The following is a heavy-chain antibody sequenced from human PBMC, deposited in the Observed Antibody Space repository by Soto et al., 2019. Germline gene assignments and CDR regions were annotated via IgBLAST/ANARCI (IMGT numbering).Heavy chain of an antibody. J-gene: IGHJ5*02. D-gene: IGHD5-18*01. Sequence: PSETLSLTCTVSGGSMRCYCWTWIRQPPGKGLEWIGYIYYTGRTNYNPSLKSRLTISVDTSNNQFSLRLDSVTAADTAVYYCARDPGYSSSPANWFDPWGQGTLVTVSS. V-gene: IGHV4-59*01. CDR2: IYYTGRT. CDR1: GGSMRCYC. CDR3: ARDPGYSSSPANWFDP.